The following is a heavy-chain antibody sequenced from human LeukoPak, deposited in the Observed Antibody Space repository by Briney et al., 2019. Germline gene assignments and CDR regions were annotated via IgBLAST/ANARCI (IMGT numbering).Heavy chain of an antibody. CDR1: GHTFSNYY. CDR3: AREVLTGYYGYYYYMDV. J-gene: IGHJ6*03. Sequence: GASVKVSCKASGHTFSNYYMHWVRQAPGQGLEWMGIINPSGGSTSYAQKFQGRVTMTRDTATRTVYMELRSLRSEDTAVYYCAREVLTGYYGYYYYMDVWGKGTTVTISS. D-gene: IGHD3-9*01. V-gene: IGHV1-46*01. CDR2: INPSGGST.